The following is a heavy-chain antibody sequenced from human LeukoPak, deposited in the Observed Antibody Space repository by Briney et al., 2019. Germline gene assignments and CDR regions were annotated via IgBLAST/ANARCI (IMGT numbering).Heavy chain of an antibody. CDR3: ARDRKGCSNGSCHSASDY. Sequence: GASVKVSCKASGGTFSNYGINWVRQAPGQGLEWMGRIIPMPDIANYAQKFQGRVTITADKSTSTAYMELSSLTSEDTAVYFCARDRKGCSNGSCHSASDYWGQGTLVTVSS. CDR1: GGTFSNYG. D-gene: IGHD2-15*01. V-gene: IGHV1-69*04. J-gene: IGHJ4*02. CDR2: IIPMPDIA.